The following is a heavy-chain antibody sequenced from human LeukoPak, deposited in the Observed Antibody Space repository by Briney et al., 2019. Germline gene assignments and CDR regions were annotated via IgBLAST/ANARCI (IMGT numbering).Heavy chain of an antibody. V-gene: IGHV4-59*08. CDR2: IYYSGST. CDR3: ARYGSGSYSDDHFQH. CDR1: GGSISGYY. D-gene: IGHD3-10*01. J-gene: IGHJ1*01. Sequence: PSETLSLTCTVSGGSISGYYWSWIRQPPGKGLEWIGFIYYSGSTKYNPSLKSRVTMSVDTSKNQFSLKLTSVTAADTAVYYCARYGSGSYSDDHFQHWGQGTLVTVSS.